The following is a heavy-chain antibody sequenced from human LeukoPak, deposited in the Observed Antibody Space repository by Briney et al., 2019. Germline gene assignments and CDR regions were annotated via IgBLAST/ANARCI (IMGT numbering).Heavy chain of an antibody. D-gene: IGHD3-10*01. CDR1: GYTFTSYD. V-gene: IGHV1-8*03. J-gene: IGHJ6*03. Sequence: ASVKVSCKASGYTFTSYDINWVRQATGQGLEWMGWMNPNSGNTGYAQKFQGRVTITRNTSISTAYVELSSLRAEDTAVYYCARDHGSGSYNPNYYYYYMDVWGKGTTVTVSS. CDR3: ARDHGSGSYNPNYYYYYMDV. CDR2: MNPNSGNT.